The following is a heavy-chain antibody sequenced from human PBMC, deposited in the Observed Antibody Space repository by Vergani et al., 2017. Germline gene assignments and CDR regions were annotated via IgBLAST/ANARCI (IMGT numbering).Heavy chain of an antibody. CDR2: IYYSGST. CDR1: GSSLSSGDYY. V-gene: IGHV4-30-4*01. CDR3: AREGAVPYSSSWYLNWFDP. Sequence: QVQLQESGPGLVKPSQTLSLICTVSGSSLSSGDYYWSWIRQPPGKGLEWIGYIYYSGSTYYNPSLKSRVTISVDTSKNQFSLKLSSVTAADTAVYYCAREGAVPYSSSWYLNWFDPWGQGTLVTVSS. J-gene: IGHJ5*02. D-gene: IGHD6-13*01.